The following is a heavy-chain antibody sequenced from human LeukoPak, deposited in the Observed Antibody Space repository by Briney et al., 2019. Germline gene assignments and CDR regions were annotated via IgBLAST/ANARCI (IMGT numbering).Heavy chain of an antibody. D-gene: IGHD4-17*01. Sequence: PSETLSLTCAVYGGSFSGYYWSWIRQPPGKGLEWIGEINHSGSTNYNPSLNSRLTISVDTTKNQFSLKLSSVTAADTAVYYCARGPRDYVDYVIYWYCYLWGRGTLVTVSS. CDR3: ARGPRDYVDYVIYWYCYL. V-gene: IGHV4-34*01. J-gene: IGHJ2*01. CDR2: INHSGST. CDR1: GGSFSGYY.